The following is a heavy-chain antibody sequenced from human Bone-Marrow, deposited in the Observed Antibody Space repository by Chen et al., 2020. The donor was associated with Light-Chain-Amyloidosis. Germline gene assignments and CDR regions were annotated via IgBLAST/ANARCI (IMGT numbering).Heavy chain of an antibody. CDR2: INPNSGGT. J-gene: IGHJ6*02. CDR3: ARGEVTTSFYYYGMDV. V-gene: IGHV1-2*04. CDR1: GYTFTGYY. D-gene: IGHD4-17*01. Sequence: QVQLVQSGAEVKKPGASVKVSCQASGYTFTGYYMHWVRQAPGQGLEWMGWINPNSGGTNYAQKFQGWVTMTRDTSISTAYMELSRLRSDDTAVYYCARGEVTTSFYYYGMDVWGQGTTVTVSS.